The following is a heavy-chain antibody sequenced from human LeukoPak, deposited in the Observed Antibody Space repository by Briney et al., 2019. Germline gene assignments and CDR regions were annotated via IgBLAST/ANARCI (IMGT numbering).Heavy chain of an antibody. Sequence: RASVKVSCKASGYTFSSYGISWVRQAPGQGLEWMGWISAYNGNTNYAQMVQGRVTMTTDTSTSTAYMEVRSLRSDDTAKYYCARDVGDIVTIPAAISVPWGQGTLVTVSS. CDR2: ISAYNGNT. CDR3: ARDVGDIVTIPAAISVP. V-gene: IGHV1-18*01. D-gene: IGHD2-2*01. CDR1: GYTFSSYG. J-gene: IGHJ5*02.